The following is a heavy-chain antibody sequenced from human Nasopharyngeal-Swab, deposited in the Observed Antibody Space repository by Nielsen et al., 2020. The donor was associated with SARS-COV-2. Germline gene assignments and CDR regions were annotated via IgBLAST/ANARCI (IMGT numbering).Heavy chain of an antibody. J-gene: IGHJ5*02. V-gene: IGHV3-9*01. D-gene: IGHD6-13*01. CDR3: AKSPYSSSWNNWFDP. CDR2: LSWNSGSI. CDR1: GFTFDDYA. Sequence: LSLTCAASGFTFDDYAMHWVRQAPGKGLEWVSGLSWNSGSIGYADSVKGRFIISRDNAKNSLYLQMNSLRAEDTALYYCAKSPYSSSWNNWFDPWGQGTLVTVSS.